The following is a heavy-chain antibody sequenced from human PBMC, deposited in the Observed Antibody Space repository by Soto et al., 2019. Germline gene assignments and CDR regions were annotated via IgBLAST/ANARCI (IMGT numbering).Heavy chain of an antibody. V-gene: IGHV1-2*04. Sequence: ASVKVSCKASGYTFTGYYMHWVRQAPGQGLEWMGWINPNSGGTNYAQKFQGWVTMTRDTSISTAYMELSRLRSDDTAVYYCARVGGHKDRWLDYSGQGTLVTVPQ. CDR1: GYTFTGYY. CDR3: ARVGGHKDRWLDY. CDR2: INPNSGGT. D-gene: IGHD1-26*01. J-gene: IGHJ4*02.